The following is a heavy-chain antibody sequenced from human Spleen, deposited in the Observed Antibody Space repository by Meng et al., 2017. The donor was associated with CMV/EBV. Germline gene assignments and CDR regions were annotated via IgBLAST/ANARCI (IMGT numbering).Heavy chain of an antibody. CDR3: ARSIVVGFDY. V-gene: IGHV3-7*01. CDR2: IKQDGSEK. Sequence: GGSLRLSCAVSGFTFSSYSMSWVRQAPGKGLEWVANIKQDGSEKYYVDSVKGRFTISRDNAKNSLYLQMNSLRAEDTAVYYCARSIVVGFDYWGQGTLVTVSS. D-gene: IGHD3-22*01. CDR1: GFTFSSYS. J-gene: IGHJ4*02.